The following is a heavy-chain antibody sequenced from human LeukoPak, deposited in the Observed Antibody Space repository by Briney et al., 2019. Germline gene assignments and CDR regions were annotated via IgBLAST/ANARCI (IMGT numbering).Heavy chain of an antibody. J-gene: IGHJ4*02. V-gene: IGHV1-46*01. CDR2: INPSGGST. CDR3: ARVPAAGTLDY. D-gene: IGHD6-13*01. CDR1: GYTFTSYY. Sequence: VASVKVSCKASGYTFTSYYMHWVRQAPGQGLEWMGIINPSGGSTSYAQKFQGGVTMTRDTFTSTVYMELSSLRSEDTAVYYCARVPAAGTLDYWGQGTLVTVSS.